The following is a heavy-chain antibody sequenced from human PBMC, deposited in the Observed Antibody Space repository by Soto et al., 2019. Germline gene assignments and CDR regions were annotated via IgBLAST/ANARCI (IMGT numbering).Heavy chain of an antibody. Sequence: GGALKLSCAASGFTFNIYGMHRVRQAPDKGLEWVALISYDGSNQYYADSVKGRFTISRDNSKNTLFLQMNSLRADDTAVYYCAKDQASGQGSFDSWGQGTLVTVSS. V-gene: IGHV3-30*18. CDR2: ISYDGSNQ. CDR1: GFTFNIYG. CDR3: AKDQASGQGSFDS. J-gene: IGHJ4*02.